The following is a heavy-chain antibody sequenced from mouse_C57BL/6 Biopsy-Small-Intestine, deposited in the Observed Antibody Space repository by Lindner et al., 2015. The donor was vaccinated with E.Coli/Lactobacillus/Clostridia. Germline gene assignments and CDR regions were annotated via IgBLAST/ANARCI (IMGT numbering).Heavy chain of an antibody. CDR2: IYPGSGNT. CDR3: ARSEPLSLWTY. D-gene: IGHD1-1*01. V-gene: IGHV1-84*01. Sequence: VQLQESGPELVKPGASVKMSCKASGYTFTDHYISWVKQRPGQGLEWIGWIYPGSGNTKYNEKFKGKATLAVDTSSSPVYMQLTSLTSEDSAVYFCARSEPLSLWTYWGQGTSVTVSS. J-gene: IGHJ4*01. CDR1: GYTFTDHY.